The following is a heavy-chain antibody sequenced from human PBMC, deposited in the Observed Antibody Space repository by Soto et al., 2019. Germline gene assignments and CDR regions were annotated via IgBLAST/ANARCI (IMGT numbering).Heavy chain of an antibody. CDR1: GYTFTSYG. D-gene: IGHD6-6*01. CDR2: ISAYNGNT. V-gene: IGHV1-18*04. CDR3: AISEPLAEFDY. J-gene: IGHJ4*02. Sequence: ASVELSCKASGYTFTSYGSSWVRHAPGQGLEWMGWISAYNGNTNYAQKLQGRVTMTTDTSTSTAYMELRSLRSDDTAVYYCAISEPLAEFDYWGKGPPVTAS.